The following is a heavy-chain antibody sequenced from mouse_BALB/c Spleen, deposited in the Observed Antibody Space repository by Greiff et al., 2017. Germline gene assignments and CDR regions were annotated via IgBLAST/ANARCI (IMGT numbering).Heavy chain of an antibody. CDR3: ARLWLRRAMDY. CDR2: IWAGGST. Sequence: VKLVESGPGLVAPSQSLSITCTVSGFSLTSYGVHWVRQPPGKGLEWLGVIWAGGSTNYNSALMSRLSISKDNSKSQVFLKMNSLQTDDTAMYYCARLWLRRAMDYWGQGTSVTVSS. CDR1: GFSLTSYG. J-gene: IGHJ4*01. D-gene: IGHD2-2*01. V-gene: IGHV2-9*02.